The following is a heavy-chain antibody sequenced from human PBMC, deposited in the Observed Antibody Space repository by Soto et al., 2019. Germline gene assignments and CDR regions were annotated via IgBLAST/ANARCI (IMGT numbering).Heavy chain of an antibody. CDR3: ASRDPGTSVDY. CDR1: GASIRSYY. V-gene: IGHV4-4*08. Sequence: PSETLSLTCSVSGASIRSYYWHWIRQPPGKGLEWIGYVYTSDYTRYSSSLKSRVTISVDTSENQFSLKVTSLTAADTAVYYCASRDPGTSVDYWGQGTVVTVSS. CDR2: VYTSDYT. D-gene: IGHD1-7*01. J-gene: IGHJ4*02.